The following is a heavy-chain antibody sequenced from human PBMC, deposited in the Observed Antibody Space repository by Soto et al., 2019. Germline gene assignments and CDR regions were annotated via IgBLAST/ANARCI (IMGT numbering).Heavy chain of an antibody. J-gene: IGHJ4*02. CDR2: MSGSSSTT. CDR3: AKNQERELPRVIDF. V-gene: IGHV3-23*01. D-gene: IGHD1-7*01. CDR1: GLTFSNYA. Sequence: EVRLLESGGGLVKPGGSLRLSCATSGLTFSNYAMSWVRQAPGGGLEWVSSMSGSSSTTYYADSVKGRFTISRDRSKNTLYLQMSSLRAEDTALYYCAKNQERELPRVIDFWGQGTLGNVSS.